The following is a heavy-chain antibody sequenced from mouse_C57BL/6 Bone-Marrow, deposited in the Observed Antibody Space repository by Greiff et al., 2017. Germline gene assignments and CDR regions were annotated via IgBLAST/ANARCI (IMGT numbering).Heavy chain of an antibody. CDR1: GFTFSSYT. V-gene: IGHV5-9*01. J-gene: IGHJ4*01. CDR2: ISGGGGNT. CDR3: ARQGAKDN. Sequence: EVQLVESGGGLVKPGGSLKLSCAASGFTFSSYTMSWVRQTPEKRLEWVATISGGGGNTYYPDSVKGRFTISRDNAKNPLYLQMSSLGSEDSALYCCARQGAKDNGDQGTSVTVSS.